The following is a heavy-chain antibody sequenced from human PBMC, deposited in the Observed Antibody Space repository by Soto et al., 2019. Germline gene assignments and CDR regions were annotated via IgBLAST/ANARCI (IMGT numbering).Heavy chain of an antibody. Sequence: EVQLLESGGGLVQPGGSLRLSCAASGFTFSSYAMSWVRQAPGKGLEWVSTISVNSDSTYYAGSVKGRFTISRDNSKNTLYLQMDSLRAEDTAVYYCAKGGGSISSWYDYWRQGTLVTVSS. CDR2: ISVNSDST. J-gene: IGHJ4*02. CDR3: AKGGGSISSWYDY. CDR1: GFTFSSYA. V-gene: IGHV3-23*01. D-gene: IGHD6-13*01.